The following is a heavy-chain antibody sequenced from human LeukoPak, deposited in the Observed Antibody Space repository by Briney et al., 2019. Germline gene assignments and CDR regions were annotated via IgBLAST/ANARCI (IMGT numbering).Heavy chain of an antibody. D-gene: IGHD3-22*01. CDR2: IYYSGST. Sequence: SETLSLTCTVSGGSISSYYWSWIRQPPGKGLEWNGYIYYSGSTNYNPSLKSRVTISVDTSKNQFSLKLSSVTAADTAVYYCAREGPDYYDSSGFDYWGQGTLVTVSS. CDR1: GGSISSYY. J-gene: IGHJ4*02. V-gene: IGHV4-59*01. CDR3: AREGPDYYDSSGFDY.